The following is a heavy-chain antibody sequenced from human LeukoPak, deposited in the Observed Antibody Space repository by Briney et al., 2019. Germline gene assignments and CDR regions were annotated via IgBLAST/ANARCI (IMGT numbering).Heavy chain of an antibody. Sequence: SETLSLTCAVYGGSFSGYYWSWIRQPPGKGLEWIGEINHSGSTNYNPSLKSRVTISVDTSKNQFSLKLSSVTAADTAFYYWARPRGARPLSPYNWFDPWGQGTLVNVS. J-gene: IGHJ5*02. V-gene: IGHV4-34*01. CDR3: ARPRGARPLSPYNWFDP. CDR2: INHSGST. D-gene: IGHD6-6*01. CDR1: GGSFSGYY.